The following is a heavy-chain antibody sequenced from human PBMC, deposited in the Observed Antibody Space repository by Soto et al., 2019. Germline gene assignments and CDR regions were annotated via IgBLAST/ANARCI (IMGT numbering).Heavy chain of an antibody. D-gene: IGHD3-22*01. Sequence: XETLSLTCTVSACSFISYYWSWIRTPPGKGLERIGHIYYSGRTNYNPSLKSRVTISGDTSKNQLSLKLSSVTATDTAVYYCARDYYYDSRGYPGAYYYGMDVWGRGPTVTVSS. CDR2: IYYSGRT. V-gene: IGHV4-59*01. J-gene: IGHJ6*01. CDR3: ARDYYYDSRGYPGAYYYGMDV. CDR1: ACSFISYY.